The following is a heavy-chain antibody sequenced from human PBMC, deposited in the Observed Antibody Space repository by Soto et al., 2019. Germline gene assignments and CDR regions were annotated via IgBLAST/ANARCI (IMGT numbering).Heavy chain of an antibody. V-gene: IGHV1-69*02. J-gene: IGHJ4*02. CDR2: IIPILGIA. Sequence: QVQLVQSGAEVKTPGSSVKVSCKASGGTFSSYTISWVRQAPGQGLEWMGRIIPILGIANYAQKFQGRVTITADKSTSTAYMELSSLRSEDTAVYYCARGGGDYGEIDYLGQGTLVTVSS. D-gene: IGHD4-17*01. CDR1: GGTFSSYT. CDR3: ARGGGDYGEIDY.